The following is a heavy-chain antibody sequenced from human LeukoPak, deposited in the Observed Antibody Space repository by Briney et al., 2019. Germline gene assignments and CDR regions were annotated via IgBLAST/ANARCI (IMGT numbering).Heavy chain of an antibody. V-gene: IGHV3-23*01. CDR2: ISGSGGST. CDR3: ATRFGELKAEYFQH. CDR1: GFTFSSYA. Sequence: GGSLRLSCAASGFTFSSYATSWVRQAPGKGLEWVSAISGSGGSTYYADSVKGRFTISRDNSKNTLYLQMNSLRAEDTAVYYCATRFGELKAEYFQHWGQGTLVTVSS. J-gene: IGHJ1*01. D-gene: IGHD3-10*01.